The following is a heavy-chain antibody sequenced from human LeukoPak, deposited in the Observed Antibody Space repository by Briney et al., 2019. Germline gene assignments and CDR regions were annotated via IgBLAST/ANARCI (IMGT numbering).Heavy chain of an antibody. Sequence: ASVKVSCKASGYIFTSYGISWVRQAPGQGLEWMGWISAYNGNTNYAQKLQGRVTMTTDTSTSTAYMELRSLRSDDTAVYYCARTPPITMVRGVIITELNWFDPWGQGTLVTVSS. V-gene: IGHV1-18*01. CDR2: ISAYNGNT. CDR3: ARTPPITMVRGVIITELNWFDP. J-gene: IGHJ5*02. CDR1: GYIFTSYG. D-gene: IGHD3-10*01.